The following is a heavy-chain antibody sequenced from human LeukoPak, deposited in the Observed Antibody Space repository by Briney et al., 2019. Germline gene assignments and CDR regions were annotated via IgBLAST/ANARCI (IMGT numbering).Heavy chain of an antibody. CDR2: ISSSRSYI. D-gene: IGHD3-22*01. CDR3: AREHRGGGNYYDSSGYYRSFDY. CDR1: GFTFSSYS. V-gene: IGHV3-21*01. Sequence: PGGSLRLSCAPSGFTFSSYSMNWVRQAPGKGLEWVSYISSSRSYIYYADSVKGRFTISRDNAKNSLYLQKSSLRVEDTAVYYCAREHRGGGNYYDSSGYYRSFDYWGQGTPVTVSS. J-gene: IGHJ4*02.